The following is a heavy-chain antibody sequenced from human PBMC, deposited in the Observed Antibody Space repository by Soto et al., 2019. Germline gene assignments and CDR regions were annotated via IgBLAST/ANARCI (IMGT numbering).Heavy chain of an antibody. CDR3: ARLIEYSSSPFDP. Sequence: PSETLSLTCTVSGGSISSYYWSWIRQPPGKGLEWIGYIYYSGSTNYNPSLKSRVTISVDTSKNQFSLKLSSVTAADTAVYYCARLIEYSSSPFDPWGQGLLVTVSS. J-gene: IGHJ5*02. D-gene: IGHD6-6*01. CDR2: IYYSGST. CDR1: GGSISSYY. V-gene: IGHV4-59*08.